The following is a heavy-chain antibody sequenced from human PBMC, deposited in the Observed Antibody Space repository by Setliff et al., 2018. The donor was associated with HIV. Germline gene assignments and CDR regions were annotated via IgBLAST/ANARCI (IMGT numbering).Heavy chain of an antibody. CDR2: INHSGST. CDR1: GGSLSGYY. Sequence: PSETLSLTCAVYGGSLSGYYWTWIRQPPGKGLEWIGEINHSGSTNYNPSLKSRVTISIDTSKNQFSLKLSFVTAADTAMYYCARGRMATVLIRNWIDPWGQGSLVTVSS. CDR3: ARGRMATVLIRNWIDP. V-gene: IGHV4-34*01. J-gene: IGHJ5*02. D-gene: IGHD4-4*01.